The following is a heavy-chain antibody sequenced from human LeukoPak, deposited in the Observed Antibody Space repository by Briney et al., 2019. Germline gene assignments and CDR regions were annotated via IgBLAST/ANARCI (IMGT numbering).Heavy chain of an antibody. CDR2: IWYDGSKT. Sequence: GGSLRLSCAASGFTFSTYGLHWVRQAPGKGLEWVAGIWYDGSKTYHADPVKGRFTISRDNAKNSLYLQMNSLRAEDTAVYYCARGVNYYDSSGYYYFDYWGQGTLVTVSS. CDR3: ARGVNYYDSSGYYYFDY. V-gene: IGHV3-33*03. J-gene: IGHJ4*02. D-gene: IGHD3-22*01. CDR1: GFTFSTYG.